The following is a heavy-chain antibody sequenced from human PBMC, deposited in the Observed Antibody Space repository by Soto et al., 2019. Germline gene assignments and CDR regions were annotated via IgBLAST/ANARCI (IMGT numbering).Heavy chain of an antibody. CDR2: ISINGGST. D-gene: IGHD3-22*01. Sequence: PRGSLRLSCSASGFTFSIYAMHWVSQAPGKGLEYVSSISINGGSTHYADSVKGRFTISRDNSKNTQYLQMSSLRADDTALYYCVKGEYYYDSSGYYPFDYWGQGT. V-gene: IGHV3-64D*06. CDR3: VKGEYYYDSSGYYPFDY. CDR1: GFTFSIYA. J-gene: IGHJ4*02.